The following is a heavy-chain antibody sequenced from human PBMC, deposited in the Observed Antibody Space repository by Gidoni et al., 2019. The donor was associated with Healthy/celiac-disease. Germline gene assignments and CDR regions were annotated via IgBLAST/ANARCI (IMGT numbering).Heavy chain of an antibody. CDR1: GFPFSSYA. CDR3: ARDRKSRRGFDP. V-gene: IGHV3-30-3*01. Sequence: QVQLVESGGGVVQPGRSLRLSCAASGFPFSSYAMHWVRQAPGKGLEWVAVISYDGSNKYYADSVKGRFTISRDNSKNTLYLQMNSLRAEDTAVYYCARDRKSRRGFDPWGQGTLVTVSS. J-gene: IGHJ5*02. CDR2: ISYDGSNK.